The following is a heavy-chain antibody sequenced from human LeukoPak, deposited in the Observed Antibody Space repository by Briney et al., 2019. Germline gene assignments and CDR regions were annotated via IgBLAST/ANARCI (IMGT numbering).Heavy chain of an antibody. J-gene: IGHJ4*02. Sequence: SQTLSLTCTVSGFSISSGDYYWSWIRQPPGKALEWIGYIYYSGSTYYNPSLKSRVTISVDTSKNQFSLKLSSVTAADTAVYYCARDPGYYDSSGYVDWGQGTLVTVSS. V-gene: IGHV4-30-4*01. D-gene: IGHD3-22*01. CDR1: GFSISSGDYY. CDR2: IYYSGST. CDR3: ARDPGYYDSSGYVD.